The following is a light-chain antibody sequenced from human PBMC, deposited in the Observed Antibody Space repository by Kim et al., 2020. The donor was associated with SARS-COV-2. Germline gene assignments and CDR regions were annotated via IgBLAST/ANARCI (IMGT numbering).Light chain of an antibody. CDR3: QTWGTGIQV. Sequence: QLVLTQSPSASASLGASVKLTCTLSSGHTNYAIAWHQQQPEKGPRYLMKVNSGGSHTKGDGIPDRFSGSSSGAERYLTISSLQSEDEADYYCQTWGTGIQVFGGGTQLTVL. J-gene: IGLJ3*02. CDR2: VNSGGSH. CDR1: SGHTNYA. V-gene: IGLV4-69*01.